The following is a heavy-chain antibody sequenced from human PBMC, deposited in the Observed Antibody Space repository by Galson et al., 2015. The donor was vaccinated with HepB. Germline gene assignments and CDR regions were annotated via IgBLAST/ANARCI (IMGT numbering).Heavy chain of an antibody. CDR1: GFTFSTHA. V-gene: IGHV3-23*01. CDR3: AKDGGGRRYCSSTSCYLEI. J-gene: IGHJ3*02. CDR2: ISSSGAST. Sequence: SLRLSCAASGFTFSTHAMSWVRQAPGQGLEWVSAISSSGASTYFADSVKGRFTISRDNSKNTLYLQMSSLRAEDTAVYYCAKDGGGRRYCSSTSCYLEIWGQGTMVTVSS. D-gene: IGHD2-2*01.